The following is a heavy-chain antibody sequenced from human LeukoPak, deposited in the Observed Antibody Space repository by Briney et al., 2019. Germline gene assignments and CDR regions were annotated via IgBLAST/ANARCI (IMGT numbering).Heavy chain of an antibody. Sequence: GSVNVSCKASRYTFTGYYIHSVRQSPGHGLEWMGWINPNNGGSNYAQKFQGRVTMTRDTSISTAYMEMSRLTSDDTVVYYCAENIAEPGTGWFDAWGQGTLVTVSS. CDR3: AENIAEPGTGWFDA. J-gene: IGHJ5*02. CDR2: INPNNGGS. D-gene: IGHD6-13*01. V-gene: IGHV1-2*02. CDR1: RYTFTGYY.